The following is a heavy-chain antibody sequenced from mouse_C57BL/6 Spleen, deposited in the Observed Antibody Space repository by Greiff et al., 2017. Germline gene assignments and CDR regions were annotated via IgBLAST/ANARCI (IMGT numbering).Heavy chain of an antibody. CDR2: IRLKSDNYAT. J-gene: IGHJ4*01. CDR3: TFNPTITTVVARYAMDY. D-gene: IGHD1-1*01. V-gene: IGHV6-3*01. Sequence: EVQGVESGGGLVQPGGSMKLSCVASGFTFSNYWMNWVRQSPEKGLEWVAQIRLKSDNYATHYAESVKGRFTISRDDSKSSVYLQMNNLRAEDTGIYYCTFNPTITTVVARYAMDYWGQGTSVTVSS. CDR1: GFTFSNYW.